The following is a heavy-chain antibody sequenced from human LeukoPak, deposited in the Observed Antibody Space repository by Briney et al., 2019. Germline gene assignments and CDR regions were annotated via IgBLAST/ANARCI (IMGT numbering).Heavy chain of an antibody. CDR2: ISSSSSTI. CDR3: ARGVVGSYNWFDP. CDR1: GFTFSSHS. J-gene: IGHJ5*02. Sequence: GGSLRLSCAASGFTFSSHSMNWLRQAPGKGREGVSYISSSSSTIYYADSVKGRFTISRDNAKNSLYLQMNSLRAEDTAVYYCARGVVGSYNWFDPWGQGTLVTVSS. D-gene: IGHD2-15*01. V-gene: IGHV3-48*01.